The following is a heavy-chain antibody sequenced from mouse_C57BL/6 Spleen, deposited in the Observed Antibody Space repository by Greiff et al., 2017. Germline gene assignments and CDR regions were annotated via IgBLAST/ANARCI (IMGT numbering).Heavy chain of an antibody. CDR2: ISSGGSYT. J-gene: IGHJ3*01. D-gene: IGHD2-5*01. CDR1: GFTFSSYG. Sequence: EVHLVESGGDLVKPGGSLKLSCSASGFTFSSYGMSWVRQTPDKRLEWVATISSGGSYTYYPDSVKGRFTISRDNAKNTLYLQMSSLKSEDTAMYYCASPPAYYSNGGFAYWGQGTLVTVSA. CDR3: ASPPAYYSNGGFAY. V-gene: IGHV5-6*01.